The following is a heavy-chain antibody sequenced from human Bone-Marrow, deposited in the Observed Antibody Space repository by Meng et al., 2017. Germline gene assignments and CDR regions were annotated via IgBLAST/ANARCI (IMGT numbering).Heavy chain of an antibody. J-gene: IGHJ5*02. CDR2: IYHSGST. V-gene: IGHV4-38-2*01. CDR3: ARIVVVVAATRKGWFDP. CDR1: GYSISSGYY. Sequence: GSLRLSCAVSGYSISSGYYWGWIRQPPGKGLEWIGSIYHSGSTYYNPSLKSRVTISVDTSKNQFSLKLSSVTAADTAVYYCARIVVVVAATRKGWFDPWGQGTLVTVSS. D-gene: IGHD2-15*01.